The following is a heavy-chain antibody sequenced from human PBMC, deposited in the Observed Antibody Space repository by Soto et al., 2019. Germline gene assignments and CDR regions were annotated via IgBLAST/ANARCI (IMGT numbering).Heavy chain of an antibody. CDR3: ARPGRVLTSVWFFDY. J-gene: IGHJ4*02. CDR1: GDSITSYN. D-gene: IGHD2-21*02. CDR2: VYSSGST. Sequence: SETLSLTCTVSGDSITSYNWNWLRQPPGKALEWIGYVYSSGSTNSCPSFQGQVTISADKSTNTAYLQWSSLKASDTAMYYCARPGRVLTSVWFFDYWGQGTLVTVSS. V-gene: IGHV4-59*12.